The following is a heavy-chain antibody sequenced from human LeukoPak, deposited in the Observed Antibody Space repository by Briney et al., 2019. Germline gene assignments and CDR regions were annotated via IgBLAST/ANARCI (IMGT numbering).Heavy chain of an antibody. CDR2: INHSGST. CDR1: GGSFSGYY. Sequence: SETLSLTCAVSGGSFSGYYWSWIRQPPGKGLEWIGEINHSGSTNYNPSLKSRVTISVDTSKNQFSLKLSSVTAADTAVYYCARGIRYVWGSYRYDYWGQGTLVTVSS. V-gene: IGHV4-34*01. CDR3: ARGIRYVWGSYRYDY. J-gene: IGHJ4*02. D-gene: IGHD3-16*02.